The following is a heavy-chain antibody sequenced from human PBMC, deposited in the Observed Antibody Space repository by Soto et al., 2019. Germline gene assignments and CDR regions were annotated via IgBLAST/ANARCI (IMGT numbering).Heavy chain of an antibody. CDR3: ARDEIRFSLAYGMDV. V-gene: IGHV3-30-3*01. Sequence: QVQLVESGGGVVQPGRSLRLSCAASGFTFSSYAMHWVRQAPGKGLEWVAVISYDGSNKYYADSVKGRFTISRDNSKNTLYLQINSLRAEDTAVYYCARDEIRFSLAYGMDVWGQGTTVTVSS. CDR1: GFTFSSYA. CDR2: ISYDGSNK. J-gene: IGHJ6*02. D-gene: IGHD3-3*01.